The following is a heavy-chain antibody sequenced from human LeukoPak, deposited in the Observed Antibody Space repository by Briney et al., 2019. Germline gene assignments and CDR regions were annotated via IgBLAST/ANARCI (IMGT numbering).Heavy chain of an antibody. CDR3: ARRYCTNGVRYSGSGFDY. CDR1: GYSFTSYW. Sequence: GESLKISCKGSGYSFTSYWIGWVRHMPGKGLEWMGIIYPGDSDTRYSPSFQGQVTISADKSISTAYLQWSSLKASDTAMYYCARRYCTNGVRYSGSGFDYWGQGTLVTVSS. V-gene: IGHV5-51*01. D-gene: IGHD2-8*01. J-gene: IGHJ4*02. CDR2: IYPGDSDT.